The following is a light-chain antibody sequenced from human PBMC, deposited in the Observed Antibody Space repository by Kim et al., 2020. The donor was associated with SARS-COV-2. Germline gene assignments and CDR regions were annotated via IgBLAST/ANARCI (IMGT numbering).Light chain of an antibody. CDR3: QKYNSALT. J-gene: IGKJ4*01. CDR1: QGISNY. Sequence: SASVGDRVTITGRASQGISNYLAWYQQKPGKVPKLLIYAASTLQSGVPSRFSGSGSGTDFTLTISSLQPEDVATYYCQKYNSALTFGGGTKVDIK. CDR2: AAS. V-gene: IGKV1-27*01.